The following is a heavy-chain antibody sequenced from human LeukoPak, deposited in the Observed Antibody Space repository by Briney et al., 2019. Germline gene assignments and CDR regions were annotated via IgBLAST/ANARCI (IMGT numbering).Heavy chain of an antibody. D-gene: IGHD2-21*01. V-gene: IGHV3-21*01. Sequence: PGGSLTLSCAASGFSFRSYTMKWVRHAPGEGGECVSCISSSRSSRHNEDSEMGRLTIYRDKSKNSLYLNMNSLRAEDTAGYYCARSGGEPHDAFDIWGQGTMVTVSS. CDR2: ISSSRSSR. CDR3: ARSGGEPHDAFDI. CDR1: GFSFRSYT. J-gene: IGHJ3*02.